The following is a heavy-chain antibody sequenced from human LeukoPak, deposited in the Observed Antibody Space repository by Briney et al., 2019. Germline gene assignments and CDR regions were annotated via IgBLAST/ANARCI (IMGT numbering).Heavy chain of an antibody. CDR3: AREVNAGGDCWGCFQH. V-gene: IGHV1-18*01. J-gene: IGHJ1*01. CDR1: GYTFTSYG. Sequence: GASVKVSCKASGYTFTSYGISWVRQAPGQGLEWMGWISAYNGNTNYAQKLQGRVTMTTDTSTSTAYMEPRSLRSDDTAVYYCAREVNAGGDCWGCFQHWGQGTLVTVSS. CDR2: ISAYNGNT. D-gene: IGHD2-21*02.